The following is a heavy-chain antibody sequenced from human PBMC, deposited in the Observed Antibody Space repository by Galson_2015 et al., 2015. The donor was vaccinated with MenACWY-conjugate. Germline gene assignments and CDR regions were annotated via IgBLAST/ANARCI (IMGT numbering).Heavy chain of an antibody. Sequence: SLRLSCAASGFTFSSYRMNWVRQAPGKGLEWVSYISSSSSTIYYADSVKGRFTISRDNTKNTLYLQMNSLRAEDTAVYYCAKDPGGNSEWYFDLWGRGTLVTVSS. V-gene: IGHV3-48*01. CDR3: AKDPGGNSEWYFDL. CDR1: GFTFSSYR. CDR2: ISSSSSTI. J-gene: IGHJ2*01. D-gene: IGHD4-23*01.